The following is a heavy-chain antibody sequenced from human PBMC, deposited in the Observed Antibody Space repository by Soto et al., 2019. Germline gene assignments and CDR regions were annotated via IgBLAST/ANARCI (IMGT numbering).Heavy chain of an antibody. Sequence: PSETLSLTCTVSGGSISSYYWSWIRQPPGKGLEWIGYIYYSGSTNYNPSLKSRVTISVDTSKNQFSLKLSSVTAADTAVYYCARLPSYYDFWSSDMDVWGQGTTVTVSS. CDR1: GGSISSYY. D-gene: IGHD3-3*01. V-gene: IGHV4-59*01. CDR2: IYYSGST. CDR3: ARLPSYYDFWSSDMDV. J-gene: IGHJ6*02.